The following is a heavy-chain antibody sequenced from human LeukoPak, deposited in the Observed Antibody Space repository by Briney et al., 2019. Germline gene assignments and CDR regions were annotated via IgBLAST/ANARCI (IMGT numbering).Heavy chain of an antibody. V-gene: IGHV3-21*01. D-gene: IGHD4-17*01. CDR2: ISSSSSYI. CDR3: ARDLTVTQSLVV. J-gene: IGHJ4*02. Sequence: AGGSLRLSCAASGFTFSSYSMNWVRQAPGKGLEWVSPISSSSSYIYYADSVKGRFTISRDNAKNSLYLQMNSLRAEDTAVYYCARDLTVTQSLVVWGQGTLVTVSS. CDR1: GFTFSSYS.